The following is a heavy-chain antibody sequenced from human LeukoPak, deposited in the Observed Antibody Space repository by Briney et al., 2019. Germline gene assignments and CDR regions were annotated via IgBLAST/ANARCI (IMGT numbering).Heavy chain of an antibody. V-gene: IGHV3-7*01. CDR3: ARDLADDGDYAPHYFDY. J-gene: IGHJ4*02. D-gene: IGHD4-17*01. CDR2: KGDGSDK. Sequence: KGDGSDKYYVDSVKGRFTISRDNAKNSLYLQMNSLRAEDTAVYYCARDLADDGDYAPHYFDYWGQGTLVTVSS.